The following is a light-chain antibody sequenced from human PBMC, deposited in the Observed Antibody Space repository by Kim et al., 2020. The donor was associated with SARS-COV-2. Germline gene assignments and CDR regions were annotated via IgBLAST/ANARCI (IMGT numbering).Light chain of an antibody. CDR2: DVS. Sequence: GQSSNIGWTGSSSDVGGNNYVSWYQQHPGKAPKLMIYDVSNRPSGVSNRFSGSKSGNTASLTISGLQAEDEADYYCSSYTSSSTPVFGGGTQLTVL. CDR3: SSYTSSSTPV. J-gene: IGLJ3*02. CDR1: SSDVGGNNY. V-gene: IGLV2-14*03.